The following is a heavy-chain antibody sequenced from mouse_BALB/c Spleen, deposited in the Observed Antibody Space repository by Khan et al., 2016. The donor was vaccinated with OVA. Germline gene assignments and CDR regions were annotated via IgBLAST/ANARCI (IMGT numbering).Heavy chain of an antibody. CDR1: GYTFINYW. J-gene: IGHJ2*01. Sequence: QVRLQQSGAELAKPGASVKMSCKASGYTFINYWILWVKQRPGQGLEWIGYINPSTGYTEYNQNFKDKATLTADKSSSTAYMQLSSLTSEDSAVYYCERRGLRWDFDYWGQGNTLTVSS. CDR3: ERRGLRWDFDY. D-gene: IGHD1-1*01. CDR2: INPSTGYT. V-gene: IGHV1-7*01.